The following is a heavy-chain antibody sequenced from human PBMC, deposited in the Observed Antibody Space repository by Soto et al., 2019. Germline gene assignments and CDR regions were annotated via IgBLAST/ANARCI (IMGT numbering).Heavy chain of an antibody. V-gene: IGHV3-23*01. J-gene: IGHJ4*02. D-gene: IGHD3-10*01. CDR2: ISASGDQT. CDR1: GFTFSDYV. CDR3: AKIMIRGDFGGDY. Sequence: EVHLLESGGGLVQPGGSLRLSCAASGFTFSDYVMYWFRQPPGRGLEWVSAISASGDQTFYADSVQGRFTISRDNFKNTRYLEMSRLRVEDTGVYYCAKIMIRGDFGGDYWGQGTLVTVSS.